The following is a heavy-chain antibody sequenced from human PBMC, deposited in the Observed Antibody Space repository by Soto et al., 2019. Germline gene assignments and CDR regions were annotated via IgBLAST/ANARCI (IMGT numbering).Heavy chain of an antibody. CDR1: GGSISSGGYY. J-gene: IGHJ4*02. CDR3: ARDRGGFMTTVTTFDY. D-gene: IGHD4-17*01. Sequence: QVQLQESGPGLVKPSQTLSLTCTVSGGSISSGGYYWSWIRQNPGKGLEWIGYMYYTGSTYYNPSLKSRVTIPVDTSKNQFSLKLSSVTAADTAVYYCARDRGGFMTTVTTFDYWGQGTLVTVSS. CDR2: MYYTGST. V-gene: IGHV4-31*03.